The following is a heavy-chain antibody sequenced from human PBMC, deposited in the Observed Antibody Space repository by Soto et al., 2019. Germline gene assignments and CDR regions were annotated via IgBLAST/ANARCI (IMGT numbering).Heavy chain of an antibody. Sequence: EVQLLESGGGLVQPGGSLRLSCAVSGFSFSSYAMSWVRQAPGKGLEWVSTISGSGGNTYYADSVKGRFTISRDNSKNTLYLQMNSLRVEDTAVYYCAKGVSYYSYYGMDVWGQETTVTVSS. V-gene: IGHV3-23*01. J-gene: IGHJ6*02. CDR3: AKGVSYYSYYGMDV. CDR2: ISGSGGNT. CDR1: GFSFSSYA.